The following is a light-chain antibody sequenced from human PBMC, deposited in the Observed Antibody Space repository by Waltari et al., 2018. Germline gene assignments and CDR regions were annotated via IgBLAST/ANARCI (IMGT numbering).Light chain of an antibody. CDR3: LLYYGDPWV. V-gene: IGLV7-43*01. CDR1: AGAVPSVHS. CDR2: STN. J-gene: IGLJ3*02. Sequence: QSVVTQEPSLNVSPGRTATPTCATSAGAVPSVHSPNWFQQKPGQAPRTLIYSTNNKHSLTPARFSGSLLGGKAALTLSGVQPEDEADYYCLLYYGDPWVFGGGTKLTVL.